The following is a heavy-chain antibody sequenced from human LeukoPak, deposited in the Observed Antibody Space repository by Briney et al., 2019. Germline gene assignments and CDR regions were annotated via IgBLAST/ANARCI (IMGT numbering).Heavy chain of an antibody. V-gene: IGHV4-39*01. CDR1: GGSITNRTDH. CDR3: ARHTGPDTMMVVVSPVGWFDP. D-gene: IGHD3-22*01. CDR2: IYHSGRT. Sequence: SETLSLTCTVSGGSITNRTDHWAWIRQPPGKGLEWIGSIYHSGRTYYNPSLKSRVTISVDTSKRQFSLKLSSVTAADTSMYYCARHTGPDTMMVVVSPVGWFDPWGQGTQVTVSS. J-gene: IGHJ5*02.